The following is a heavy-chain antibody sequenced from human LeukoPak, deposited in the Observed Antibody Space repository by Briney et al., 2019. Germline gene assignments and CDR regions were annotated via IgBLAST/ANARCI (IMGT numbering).Heavy chain of an antibody. Sequence: GGSLRLSCAASGFTFNSYAMTWVRQAPGKGLEWVSAISGGGVNTYYADSVKGRFTISRDNSKNMLYLQMNSLRAEDTAVYYCAKDGGLWVSAHWGDSWGRGTLVTVSS. J-gene: IGHJ4*02. CDR3: AKDGGLWVSAHWGDS. V-gene: IGHV3-23*01. CDR2: ISGGGVNT. CDR1: GFTFNSYA. D-gene: IGHD7-27*01.